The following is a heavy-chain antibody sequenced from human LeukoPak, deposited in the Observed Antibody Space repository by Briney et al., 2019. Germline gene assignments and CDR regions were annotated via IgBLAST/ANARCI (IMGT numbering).Heavy chain of an antibody. D-gene: IGHD1-26*01. CDR3: ARALAWGGSSYSYYYMDV. Sequence: ASVKVSCKASGYTFSDYDINWVRQATGQGLEWMGWINPNSGNAGYAQKFQGRVTMTRNTSISTAYMELSSLRSEDTAVYYCARALAWGGSSYSYYYMDVWDKGTTVAVSS. V-gene: IGHV1-8*01. CDR2: INPNSGNA. CDR1: GYTFSDYD. J-gene: IGHJ6*03.